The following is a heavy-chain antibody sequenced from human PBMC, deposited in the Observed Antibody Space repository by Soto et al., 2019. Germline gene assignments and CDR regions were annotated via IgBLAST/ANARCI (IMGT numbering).Heavy chain of an antibody. Sequence: SETLSLTCTVSGGSISSGGYYWSWIRQHPGEGLEWIGYIYYSGSTYYNPSLKSRVTISVDTSKNQFSLKLSSVTAADTAVYYCARSGYSYGPNPLLYWGQGTLVTVSS. J-gene: IGHJ4*02. CDR2: IYYSGST. D-gene: IGHD5-18*01. V-gene: IGHV4-31*03. CDR3: ARSGYSYGPNPLLY. CDR1: GGSISSGGYY.